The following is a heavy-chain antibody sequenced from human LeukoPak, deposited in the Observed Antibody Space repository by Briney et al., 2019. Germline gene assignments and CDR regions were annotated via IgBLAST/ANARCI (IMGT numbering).Heavy chain of an antibody. CDR1: GYTFTGYY. V-gene: IGHV1-2*02. D-gene: IGHD3-22*01. J-gene: IGHJ5*02. CDR3: AREYYYERSGYHFYWFDP. Sequence: ASVKVSCKASGYTFTGYYMHWVRQAPGQGLEWMGWINANSGGTNYAQKFQGRVTMTRDTSISTAYMELTRLTSDDTAVYYCAREYYYERSGYHFYWFDPWGQGTLVTVSS. CDR2: INANSGGT.